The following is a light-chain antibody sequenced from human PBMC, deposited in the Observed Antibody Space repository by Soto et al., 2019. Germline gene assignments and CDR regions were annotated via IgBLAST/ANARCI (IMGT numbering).Light chain of an antibody. Sequence: IQMTQSPSTLAASLGDRVTITGRASHNIERWMAWYQQKPGKAPSPLIFDASTLHSGVPSRFSGSGSGTDFTLTISSLQPDDFATYYCQQFAISSTFGQGTKVDIK. V-gene: IGKV1-5*01. CDR3: QQFAISST. CDR2: DAS. CDR1: HNIERW. J-gene: IGKJ1*01.